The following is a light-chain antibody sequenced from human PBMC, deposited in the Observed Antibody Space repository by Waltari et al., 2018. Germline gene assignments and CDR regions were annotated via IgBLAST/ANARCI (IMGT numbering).Light chain of an antibody. CDR1: QSVSTN. V-gene: IGKV3-15*01. CDR3: QQYNNWLSWT. Sequence: EIVMTQSPATLSVSPGERATLSCRASQSVSTNLAWYQQKPGQAPRLLNFGSSTRATGIPVRFNCSGSWTEVTLTISNLQSEDFAVYYCQQYNNWLSWTFGQGTKVEIK. J-gene: IGKJ1*01. CDR2: GSS.